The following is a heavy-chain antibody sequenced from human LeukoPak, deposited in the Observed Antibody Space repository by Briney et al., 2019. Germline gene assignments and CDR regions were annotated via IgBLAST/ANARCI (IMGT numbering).Heavy chain of an antibody. J-gene: IGHJ4*02. CDR1: GGSISSYY. D-gene: IGHD3-10*01. V-gene: IGHV4-59*01. CDR3: ARDGGRRDYYGSGSLYYFDY. Sequence: SETLSLTCTVSGGSISSYYWSWIRQPPGKGLEWIGYIYYSGSTNYNPSLKSRVTISVDTSKNQFSLKLSSVSAADTAVYYCARDGGRRDYYGSGSLYYFDYWGQGTLVTVSS. CDR2: IYYSGST.